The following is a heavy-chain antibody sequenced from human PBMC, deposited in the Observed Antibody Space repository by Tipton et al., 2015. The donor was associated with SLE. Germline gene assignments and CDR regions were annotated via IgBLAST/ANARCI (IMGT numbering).Heavy chain of an antibody. Sequence: RSLRLSCAASGFAFSDYAMHWVRQAPGKGLEWVAVIWHDGTNKYYVDSVKGRFTISRDNSKNTLYLQMNSLKAEDTAVYYCAKDKAGRPQYGMDVWGQGTTVTVFS. J-gene: IGHJ6*02. CDR3: AKDKAGRPQYGMDV. CDR2: IWHDGTNK. V-gene: IGHV3-30*04. CDR1: GFAFSDYA. D-gene: IGHD6-6*01.